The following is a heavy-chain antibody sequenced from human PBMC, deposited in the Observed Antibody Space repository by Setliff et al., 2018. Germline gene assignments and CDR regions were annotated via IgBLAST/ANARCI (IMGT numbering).Heavy chain of an antibody. CDR1: GYTFARHW. CDR2: IYPGDSET. CDR3: ARRTGFAVAGFDY. Sequence: GASLTLSCQGSGYTFARHWIAWVRQVPGKGLEWMAIIYPGDSETRYNPSFQGQVTISADKSINTAYLQWSSLKASDTAIYFCARRTGFAVAGFDYWGRGTLVTVSS. V-gene: IGHV5-51*01. J-gene: IGHJ4*01. D-gene: IGHD6-19*01.